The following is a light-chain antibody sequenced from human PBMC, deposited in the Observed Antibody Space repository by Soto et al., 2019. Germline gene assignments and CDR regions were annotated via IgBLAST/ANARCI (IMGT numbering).Light chain of an antibody. V-gene: IGKV3-11*01. CDR1: QSLSSY. J-gene: IGKJ1*01. Sequence: EIVLTQSPATLSLSPGERATLSCRASQSLSSYLAWYQQKPGQAPRLLIYDASLRAAGIPARFSASGSGTDFTLTISDVQPEDFALYYCHQRQSWPRTFGQGTKVDI. CDR3: HQRQSWPRT. CDR2: DAS.